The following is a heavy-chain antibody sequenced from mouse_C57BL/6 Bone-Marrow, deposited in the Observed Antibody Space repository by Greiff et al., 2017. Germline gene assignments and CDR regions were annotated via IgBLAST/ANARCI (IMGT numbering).Heavy chain of an antibody. Sequence: QVHVKQPGAELVKPGASVKLSCKASGYTFTSYWMHWVKQRPGQGLEWIGMIHPNSGSTNYNEKFKSKATLTVDKSSSTAYMQLSSLTSEDSAVYYCVLPYDYDRDYWGQGTSVTVSS. CDR2: IHPNSGST. CDR3: VLPYDYDRDY. D-gene: IGHD2-4*01. V-gene: IGHV1-64*01. J-gene: IGHJ4*01. CDR1: GYTFTSYW.